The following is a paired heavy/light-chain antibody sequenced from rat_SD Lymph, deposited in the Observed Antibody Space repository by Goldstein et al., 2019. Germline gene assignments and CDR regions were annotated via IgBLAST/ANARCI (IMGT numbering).Heavy chain of an antibody. CDR1: GFTFSNYG. CDR3: TRGANWSPFAY. Sequence: EVQLVESGGGLVQPGRSMKLSCAASGFTFSNYGMAWVRQAPTKGLEWVATISYDGSSTYYRDSVKGRFTISRDNAKSTLYLQMNSLRSEDTATYYCTRGANWSPFAYWGQGTLVTVSS. CDR2: ISYDGSST. D-gene: IGHD5-1*01. V-gene: IGHV5-29*01. J-gene: IGHJ3*01.
Light chain of an antibody. J-gene: IGKJ1*01. V-gene: IGKV6S4*01. CDR3: LQHNSYPWT. CDR1: QNVGIN. Sequence: NTVMTQSPTSMFTSVGDRVTMSCKASQNVGINVGWYQQKTGQSPKRLIYWASNRDTGVPDRFTGSGSGTDFTLTISNMQAEDPAIYYCLQHNSYPWTFGGGTKLELK. CDR2: WAS.